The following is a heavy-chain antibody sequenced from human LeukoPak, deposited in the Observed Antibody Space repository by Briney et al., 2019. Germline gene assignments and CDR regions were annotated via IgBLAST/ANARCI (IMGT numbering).Heavy chain of an antibody. V-gene: IGHV4-61*01. D-gene: IGHD3-22*01. Sequence: KPSETLSLTCTVSGVSVSGFSFYWSWLPQPPGKGLQYIGYIQYSGSTNYNPSLKSRVTISVDTSKNQFSLQLSSVTAADTAVYYCARYYDGSGYWCTPHFDYWGQGTLVTVSS. CDR1: GVSVSGFSFY. J-gene: IGHJ4*02. CDR2: IQYSGST. CDR3: ARYYDGSGYWCTPHFDY.